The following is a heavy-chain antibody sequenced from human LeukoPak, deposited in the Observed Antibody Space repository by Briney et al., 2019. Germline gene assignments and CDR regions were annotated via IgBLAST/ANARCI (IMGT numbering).Heavy chain of an antibody. CDR1: GFTFSSHW. V-gene: IGHV3-7*01. J-gene: IGHJ4*02. Sequence: GSLRLSCAASGFTFSSHWMSWVRQAPGKGLEWVANIKQDGSEKFYVDSVKGRFTISRDNAKNLLYLQMNSLRAEDTAVYYCAKAYYDSSGFYWGQGTLVTVSS. D-gene: IGHD3-22*01. CDR2: IKQDGSEK. CDR3: AKAYYDSSGFY.